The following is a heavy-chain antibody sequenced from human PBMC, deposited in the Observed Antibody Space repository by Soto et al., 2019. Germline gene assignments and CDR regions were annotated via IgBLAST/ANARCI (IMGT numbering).Heavy chain of an antibody. CDR1: GGSISSYY. V-gene: IGHV4-59*01. Sequence: SETLSLTCNVSGGSISSYYWSWIRQPPGKGLEWTGYVYYSGSTNYNPSLKSRVTISIDTSKNQFSLKLSSVTAADTAVYYCATYANYNHYWGQGTLVTVSS. CDR2: VYYSGST. CDR3: ATYANYNHY. D-gene: IGHD4-4*01. J-gene: IGHJ4*02.